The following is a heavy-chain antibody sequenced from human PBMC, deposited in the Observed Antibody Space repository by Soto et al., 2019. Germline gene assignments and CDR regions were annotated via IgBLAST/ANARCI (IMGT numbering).Heavy chain of an antibody. V-gene: IGHV4-39*01. CDR2: IYYSGST. CDR1: GGSISSSSYY. D-gene: IGHD3-3*01. Sequence: QLQLQESGPGLVKPSETLSLTCTVSGGSISSSSYYWGWIRQPPGKGLEWIGSIYYSGSTYYNPSLKSRVTISVDTSKNQSSLKLSSVTAADTAVYYCAGGRFLEWLLIAFDIWGQGTMVTVSS. CDR3: AGGRFLEWLLIAFDI. J-gene: IGHJ3*02.